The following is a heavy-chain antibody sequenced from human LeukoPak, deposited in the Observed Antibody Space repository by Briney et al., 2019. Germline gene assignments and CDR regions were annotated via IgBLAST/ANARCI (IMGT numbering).Heavy chain of an antibody. J-gene: IGHJ4*02. CDR1: GFTASSNY. D-gene: IGHD1-26*01. Sequence: PGGSLRLSCAASGFTASSNYMSWVRQAPGKGLEWVSYMSSRCTTIHYADSVKGRFTIPRDNDKDSLYLQMNSLRAEDTAVYYCARRRDSGSLQHFDYWGQGTLVTVSS. CDR2: MSSRCTTI. CDR3: ARRRDSGSLQHFDY. V-gene: IGHV3-11*01.